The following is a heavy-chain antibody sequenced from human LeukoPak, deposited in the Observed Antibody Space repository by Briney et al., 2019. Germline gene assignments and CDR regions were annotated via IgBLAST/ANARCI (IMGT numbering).Heavy chain of an antibody. Sequence: PGGSLRLSCAASGFSVSSNYMSWVRQAPGKGLEWVSAISGSGGSTYYADSVKGRFTISRDNSKNTLYLQMNSLRAEDTAVYYCAKAAVNYDSSGYYPYYYYGMDVWGQGTTVTVSS. CDR2: ISGSGGST. CDR1: GFSVSSNY. CDR3: AKAAVNYDSSGYYPYYYYGMDV. J-gene: IGHJ6*02. V-gene: IGHV3-23*01. D-gene: IGHD3-22*01.